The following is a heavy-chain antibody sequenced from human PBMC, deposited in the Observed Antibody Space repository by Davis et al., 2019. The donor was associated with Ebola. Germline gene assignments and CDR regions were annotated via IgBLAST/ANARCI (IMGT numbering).Heavy chain of an antibody. CDR1: GYTFTSYA. CDR2: INAGNGNT. D-gene: IGHD1-26*01. Sequence: ASVKVSCKASGYTFTSYAMHWVRQAPGQRLEWMGWINAGNGNTKYSQKFQGRVTMTRDTSTSTVYMELSSLRSEDTAVYYCARDRVVGALDYWGQGTLVTVSS. V-gene: IGHV1-3*01. CDR3: ARDRVVGALDY. J-gene: IGHJ4*02.